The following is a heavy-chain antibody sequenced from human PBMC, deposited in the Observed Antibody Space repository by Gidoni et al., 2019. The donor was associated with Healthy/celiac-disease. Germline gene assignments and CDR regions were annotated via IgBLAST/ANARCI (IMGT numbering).Heavy chain of an antibody. D-gene: IGHD6-13*01. Sequence: EVQLVESGGGLVQPGGSLRLSCAASGFTFSSYEMNWVRQAPGKGLEWVSYISSSSSTIYYADSVKGRFTISRDNAKNSLYLQMNSLRAEDTAVYYCARPISSSWYGAFDYWGQGTLVTVSS. CDR1: GFTFSSYE. V-gene: IGHV3-48*03. CDR2: ISSSSSTI. J-gene: IGHJ4*02. CDR3: ARPISSSWYGAFDY.